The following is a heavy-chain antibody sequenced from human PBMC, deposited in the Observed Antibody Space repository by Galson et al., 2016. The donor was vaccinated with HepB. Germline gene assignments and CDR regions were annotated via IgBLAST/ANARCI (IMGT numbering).Heavy chain of an antibody. CDR1: GSNFRNYW. CDR3: ARGGNYAGS. V-gene: IGHV3-7*04. D-gene: IGHD3-16*01. J-gene: IGHJ4*02. CDR2: IKQDGSEM. Sequence: SLRLSCAASGSNFRNYWMTWVRQAPGKGLEWVANIKQDGSEMEYVDSVRGRFTISRDNAKNSLYLQMNSLIAEDTAVYYCARGGNYAGSWGQGTLVTVSS.